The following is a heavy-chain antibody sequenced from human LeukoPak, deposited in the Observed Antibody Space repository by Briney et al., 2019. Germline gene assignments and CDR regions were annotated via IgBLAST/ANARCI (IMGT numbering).Heavy chain of an antibody. CDR3: ARLTAIASRPIDL. J-gene: IGHJ2*01. Sequence: SETLSLTCTVSGGTISRSNNCWVWLRQPPGKGLEGIGTIYYSGSTYYNPSLKSRVTISVHTSKNQFSLKLSSVTAAEMAVYYCARLTAIASRPIDLWGRGTLVTVSS. CDR2: IYYSGST. D-gene: IGHD6-6*01. CDR1: GGTISRSNNC. V-gene: IGHV4-39*01.